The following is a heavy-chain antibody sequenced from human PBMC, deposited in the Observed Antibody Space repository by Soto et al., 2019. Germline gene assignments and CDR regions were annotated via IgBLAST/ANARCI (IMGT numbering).Heavy chain of an antibody. CDR2: ISGSGGST. D-gene: IGHD3-9*01. Sequence: GGSLRLSCAASGFPFSSYAMSWIRQAPGKGLEWVSGISGSGGSTYYADSVKGRFTIARDNSKNMVYLQMNSLRAEDTAVYYCAKWGEGYFDWSDLRWFDPWGQGTLVTVS. J-gene: IGHJ5*02. V-gene: IGHV3-23*01. CDR1: GFPFSSYA. CDR3: AKWGEGYFDWSDLRWFDP.